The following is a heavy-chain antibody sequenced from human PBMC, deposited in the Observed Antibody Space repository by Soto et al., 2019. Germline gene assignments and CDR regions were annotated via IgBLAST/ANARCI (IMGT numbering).Heavy chain of an antibody. J-gene: IGHJ4*02. D-gene: IGHD1-26*01. CDR2: IYYSGST. V-gene: IGHV4-59*01. CDR1: GGSISSYY. CDR3: ALGGGGSYYPIDY. Sequence: TLSLTCTVSGGSISSYYWSWIRQPPGKGLEWIGYIYYSGSTNYNPSLKSRVTISVDTSKNQFSLRLSSVTAADTAVYYCALGGGGSYYPIDYWGQGTLVTVSS.